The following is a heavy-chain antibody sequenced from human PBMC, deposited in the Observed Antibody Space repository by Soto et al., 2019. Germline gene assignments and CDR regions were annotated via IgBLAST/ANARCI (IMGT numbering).Heavy chain of an antibody. D-gene: IGHD2-8*01. V-gene: IGHV1-18*04. CDR3: ARGGFRRDCTNGVCYFGPYYFDY. CDR1: GYTFTSYG. J-gene: IGHJ4*02. Sequence: QVQLVQSGAEVKKPGASVKVSCKASGYTFTSYGISWVRQAPGQGLEWMGWISAYNGNTNYAQKLQGRVTMTTDTSSSTAYMGLRSLRSDDTAVYYCARGGFRRDCTNGVCYFGPYYFDYWGQGTLVTVSS. CDR2: ISAYNGNT.